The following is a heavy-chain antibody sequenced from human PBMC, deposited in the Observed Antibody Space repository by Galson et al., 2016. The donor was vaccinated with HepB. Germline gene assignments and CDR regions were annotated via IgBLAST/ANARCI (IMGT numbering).Heavy chain of an antibody. J-gene: IGHJ5*02. CDR1: GASFSGYF. CDR3: SRARIHLRLATAPTSPRLKFDA. CDR2: VNYSGGT. D-gene: IGHD3-3*01. Sequence: SETLSLTCGVSGASFSGYFWSWVRQPPGKGLEWIGEVNYSGGTNYTPSLKSRVTMSVDTSRNQFSLNLTSVTAADTAVYYCSRARIHLRLATAPTSPRLKFDAWGQGIQVTVSS. V-gene: IGHV4-34*01.